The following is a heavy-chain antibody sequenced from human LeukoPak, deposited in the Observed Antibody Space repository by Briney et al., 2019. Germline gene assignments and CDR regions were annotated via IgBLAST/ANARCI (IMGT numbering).Heavy chain of an antibody. J-gene: IGHJ4*02. CDR2: ITYDRSNK. Sequence: PGGSLRLSCAASGFTFSSYGMHWIRQAPGKGLERVSYITYDRSNKNYADSVKGRFTISRDNSKNSLYLQMNSLRAEDTAGYYCSVSQTRAYSSVRKCYYPVSYWGPGAPVTVSS. CDR1: GFTFSSYG. V-gene: IGHV3-30*03. CDR3: SVSQTRAYSSVRKCYYPVSY. D-gene: IGHD3-22*01.